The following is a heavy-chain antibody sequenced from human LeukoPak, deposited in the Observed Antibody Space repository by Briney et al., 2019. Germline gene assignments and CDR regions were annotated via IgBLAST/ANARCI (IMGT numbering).Heavy chain of an antibody. CDR2: ISADGGST. CDR1: GINFADYA. J-gene: IGHJ4*02. Sequence: GGSLRLSCVVSGINFADYAMHWVRQPPGKGLEWVSLISADGGSTFSADSVKGRFSISRDNSKNSLYLQMNSLRSEDTAMYYCAKDLCYWGRGTLVTVSS. V-gene: IGHV3-43*02. CDR3: AKDLCY.